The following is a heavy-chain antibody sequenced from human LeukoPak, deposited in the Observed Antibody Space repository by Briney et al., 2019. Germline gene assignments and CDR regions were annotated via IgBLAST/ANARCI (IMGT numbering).Heavy chain of an antibody. J-gene: IGHJ5*02. D-gene: IGHD6-6*01. CDR2: FFNSEST. Sequence: SETLSLTCTVSGGSISSGRYYWAWIRQPPGKDLEWIGTFFNSESTYYYNPSLKSRVTISVDTSKNQFSLKLSSVTAADTAVYYCARDSSSSLYNWFDPWGQGTLVTVSS. CDR1: GGSISSGRYY. CDR3: ARDSSSSLYNWFDP. V-gene: IGHV4-39*07.